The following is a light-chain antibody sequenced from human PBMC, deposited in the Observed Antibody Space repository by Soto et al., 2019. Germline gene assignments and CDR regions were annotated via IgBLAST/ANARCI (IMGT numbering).Light chain of an antibody. CDR2: SAS. V-gene: IGKV3-11*01. CDR3: QQRSNWPPT. Sequence: EIVLTQSPATLSLSPGERATLSCRASQTVGNDLVWYHQKRGQAPRLLIYSASNRATGIPARFSGSGSGTDFPLTISSLEPEDFAAYYCQQRSNWPPTVGGGTKVEIK. CDR1: QTVGND. J-gene: IGKJ4*02.